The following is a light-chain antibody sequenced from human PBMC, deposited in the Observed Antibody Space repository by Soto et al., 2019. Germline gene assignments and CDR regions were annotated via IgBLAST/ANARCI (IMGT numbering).Light chain of an antibody. J-gene: IGLJ1*01. CDR2: EGS. CDR3: CSYAGSAYA. Sequence: QSVLTQPASVSGSPGQSITISCTGTSSDVGSYNLVSWYQQHPGKAPKLMIYEGSKRPSGVSNRFSGSKSGNTASLTISGLQAEDEADYYCCSYAGSAYAFGTGTKVTVL. CDR1: SSDVGSYNL. V-gene: IGLV2-23*01.